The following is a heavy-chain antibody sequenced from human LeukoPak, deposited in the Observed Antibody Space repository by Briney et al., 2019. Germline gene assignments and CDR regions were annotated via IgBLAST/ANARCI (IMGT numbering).Heavy chain of an antibody. Sequence: GGSLRLSCAASGFTFSTSVMSWVRQVPGKGLEWVSALNRDGTRTYYSLSSSGRFIVSRDNSMNTLYLQMNGLRADDTAVYYCARDRGGYSTDFDFWGQGTLVTVTS. CDR2: LNRDGTRT. CDR3: ARDRGGYSTDFDF. CDR1: GFTFSTSV. V-gene: IGHV3-23*01. J-gene: IGHJ4*02. D-gene: IGHD6-13*01.